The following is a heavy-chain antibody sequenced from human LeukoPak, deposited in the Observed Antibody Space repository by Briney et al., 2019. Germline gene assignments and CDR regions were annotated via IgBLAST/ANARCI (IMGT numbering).Heavy chain of an antibody. CDR3: AREEQHQRGRHFEY. J-gene: IGHJ4*02. CDR1: GYTFSGYY. V-gene: IGHV1-2*02. Sequence: ASVKVSCKASGYTFSGYYIHWVRQGPGQGLEWMGWINPNSGTNYAQNFQGRVTMTRDTSISTAYMELSRLRSDDTAVYNCAREEQHQRGRHFEYWGQGTLVTVSS. CDR2: INPNSGT. D-gene: IGHD6-13*01.